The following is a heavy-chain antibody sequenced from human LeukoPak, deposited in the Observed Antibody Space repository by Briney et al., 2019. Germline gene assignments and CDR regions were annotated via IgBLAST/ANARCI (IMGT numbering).Heavy chain of an antibody. CDR2: IYSSEST. D-gene: IGHD3-10*01. Sequence: SETLSLTCSVSDGSISSYYWSWIRQPAGKGLECIGRIYSSESTNYNPSLKSRVTMSVDTSKNQFSLNLSSVTAADTAVYYCARDTGGSGSYAYYGLDVWGQGTTVTVSS. CDR1: DGSISSYY. J-gene: IGHJ6*02. CDR3: ARDTGGSGSYAYYGLDV. V-gene: IGHV4-4*07.